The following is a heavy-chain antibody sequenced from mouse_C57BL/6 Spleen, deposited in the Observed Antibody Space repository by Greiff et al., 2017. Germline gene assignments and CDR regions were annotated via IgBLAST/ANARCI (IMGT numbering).Heavy chain of an antibody. CDR3: ARNYYGNYWYFDV. V-gene: IGHV1-75*01. Sequence: QVQLKQSGPELVKPGASVKISCKASGYTFTDYYINWVKQRPGQGLEWIGWIFPGSGSTYYNEKFKGKATLTVDKSSSTAYMLLSSLTSEDSAVYFCARNYYGNYWYFDVWGTGTTVTVSS. CDR2: IFPGSGST. D-gene: IGHD2-1*01. CDR1: GYTFTDYY. J-gene: IGHJ1*03.